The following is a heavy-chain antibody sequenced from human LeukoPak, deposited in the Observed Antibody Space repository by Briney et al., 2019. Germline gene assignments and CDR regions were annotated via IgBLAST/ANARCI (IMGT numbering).Heavy chain of an antibody. CDR1: GYTFTDYY. D-gene: IGHD6-13*01. CDR3: ARDRAAAGNFDY. J-gene: IGHJ4*02. CDR2: IIPIFGTA. V-gene: IGHV1-69*13. Sequence: GASVKVSCKASGYTFTDYYVHWVRQAPGQGLEWMGGIIPIFGTANYAQKFQGRVTITADESTSTAYMELSSLRSEGTAVYYCARDRAAAGNFDYWGQGTLVTVSS.